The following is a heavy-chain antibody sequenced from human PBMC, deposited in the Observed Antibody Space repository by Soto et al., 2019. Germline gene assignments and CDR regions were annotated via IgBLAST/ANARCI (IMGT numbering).Heavy chain of an antibody. V-gene: IGHV3-23*01. J-gene: IGHJ4*02. CDR2: ISGSGDYT. CDR1: GFTFSSYA. D-gene: IGHD3-22*01. CDR3: AKHFDINGYYSSY. Sequence: GGSLRLSCAASGFTFSSYAMSWVRQAPGKGLEWVSIISGSGDYTYYADSVKGRFTISRDNSKKTLFLQMNSLRAEDTAVYYCAKHFDINGYYSSYWGQGTLVTVSS.